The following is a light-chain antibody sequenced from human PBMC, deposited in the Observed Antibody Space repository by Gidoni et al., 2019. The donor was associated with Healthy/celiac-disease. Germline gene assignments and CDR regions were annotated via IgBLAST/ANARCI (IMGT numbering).Light chain of an antibody. CDR3: QQRSNWPHT. J-gene: IGKJ2*01. CDR1: QSVSSY. Sequence: EIVLTQSPATLSLSPGERATLSCRASQSVSSYLAWYQQKPGQAPRLLVYDASNRATGIPARFSGSGSGTDFTLTISSLEPEDFAVYYCQQRSNWPHTFXQXTKLEIK. V-gene: IGKV3-11*01. CDR2: DAS.